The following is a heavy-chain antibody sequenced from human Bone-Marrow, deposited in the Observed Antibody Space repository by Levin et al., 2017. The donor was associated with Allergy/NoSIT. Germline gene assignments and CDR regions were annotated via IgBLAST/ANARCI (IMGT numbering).Heavy chain of an antibody. J-gene: IGHJ6*02. CDR2: ISGYNGNT. D-gene: IGHD3-10*01. Sequence: ASVKVSCKTSGYTFTNYGISWVRQAPGQGLEWMGWISGYNGNTKYAQKFQGRVTMTTDTSTSTAYMELRSLRSDDTAVYYCARGGHRRVHYYYGMDVWGQGTTVTVSS. CDR3: ARGGHRRVHYYYGMDV. V-gene: IGHV1-18*01. CDR1: GYTFTNYG.